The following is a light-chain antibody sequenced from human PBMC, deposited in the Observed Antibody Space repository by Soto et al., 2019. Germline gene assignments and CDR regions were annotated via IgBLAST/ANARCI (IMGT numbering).Light chain of an antibody. V-gene: IGKV3-20*01. Sequence: EIVFTQSPCTLSLYPGERSALSCRASRSLSSTSLAWYQQRPGQAPRLLIYDASSRATGIPDRFSGSGSGTYFYLTINRMESDDFAVYYCQQYGSAPRTIGQGIKVEIK. CDR3: QQYGSAPRT. J-gene: IGKJ1*01. CDR2: DAS. CDR1: RSLSSTS.